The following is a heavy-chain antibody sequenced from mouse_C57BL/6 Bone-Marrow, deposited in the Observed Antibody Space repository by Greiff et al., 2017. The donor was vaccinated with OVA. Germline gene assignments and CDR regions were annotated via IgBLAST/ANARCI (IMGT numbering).Heavy chain of an antibody. CDR1: GYTFTDYY. V-gene: IGHV1-76*01. D-gene: IGHD2-4*01. CDR2: IYPGSGNT. CDR3: ATVYYDYDGDAMDY. J-gene: IGHJ4*01. Sequence: QVQLQQSGAELVRPGASVKLSCKASGYTFTDYYINWVKQRPGQGLEWIARIYPGSGNTYYNEKFKGKATLTAEKSSSTAYMQLSSLTSDDSAVYFCATVYYDYDGDAMDYWGQGTSVTVSS.